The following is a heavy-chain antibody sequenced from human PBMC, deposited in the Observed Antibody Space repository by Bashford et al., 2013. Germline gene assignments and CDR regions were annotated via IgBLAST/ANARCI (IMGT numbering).Heavy chain of an antibody. CDR2: ISYDGSNK. CDR1: GFTFSSYA. D-gene: IGHD1-26*01. V-gene: IGHV3-30*04. CDR3: ARELRVGATLLGY. Sequence: GSLRLSCAASGFTFSSYAMHWVRQAPGKGLEWVAVISYDGSNKYYADSVKGRFTISRDNSKNTLYLQMNSLRAEDTAVYYCARELRVGATLLGYWGQGTLVTVSS. J-gene: IGHJ4*02.